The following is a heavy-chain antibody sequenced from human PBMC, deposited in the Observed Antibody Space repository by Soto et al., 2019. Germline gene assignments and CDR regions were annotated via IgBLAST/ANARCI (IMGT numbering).Heavy chain of an antibody. V-gene: IGHV1-18*01. Sequence: QVQLVQSGAEVQKPGASVKVSCKASGYTFTSSGIGWVRHAPRQGLEWMGWISPYNGNTNYAQKLQGRVTMTTDTSTSTAYMEVRSLRSDDTAVYYCATLTYTSGLDYWGQGTLVTVSS. CDR1: GYTFTSSG. CDR3: ATLTYTSGLDY. J-gene: IGHJ4*02. CDR2: ISPYNGNT. D-gene: IGHD6-19*01.